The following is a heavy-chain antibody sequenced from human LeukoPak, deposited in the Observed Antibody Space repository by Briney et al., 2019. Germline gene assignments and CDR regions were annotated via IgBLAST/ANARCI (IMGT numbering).Heavy chain of an antibody. CDR1: GFTFSSYE. CDR3: AREGVVDWGDPFDI. Sequence: GSLRLSCAASGFTFSSYEMNWVRQAPGKGLEWISYIGGSGGTIFYADSVKGRFTTSRDNAKNTHFLQMDNLRVDDTAIYYCAREGVVDWGDPFDIWGQGATVTVSS. D-gene: IGHD7-27*01. CDR2: IGGSGGTI. V-gene: IGHV3-48*03. J-gene: IGHJ3*02.